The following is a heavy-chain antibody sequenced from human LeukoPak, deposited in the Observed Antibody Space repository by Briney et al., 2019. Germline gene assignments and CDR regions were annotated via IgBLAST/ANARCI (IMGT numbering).Heavy chain of an antibody. V-gene: IGHV1-69*01. Sequence: GSSVKVSCKASGGTFSSYAISWVRQAPGQGLEWMGGIIPIFGTANYAQKFQGRVTITADESTSTAYMELSSLRSEDTAVYYCANLPATYYYDSSGYYHDYWGQGTLVTVSS. D-gene: IGHD3-22*01. CDR1: GGTFSSYA. CDR3: ANLPATYYYDSSGYYHDY. J-gene: IGHJ4*02. CDR2: IIPIFGTA.